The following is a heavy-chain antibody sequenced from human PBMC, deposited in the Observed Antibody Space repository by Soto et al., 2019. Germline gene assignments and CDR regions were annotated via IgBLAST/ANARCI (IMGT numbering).Heavy chain of an antibody. CDR2: IDPSDSYI. Sequence: HGESLKISCKTSGYTFSGHWISWVRQVPGKGLQWMGNIDPSDSYINYNPAFRGHVTFSVDKSSSTAYLHWRSLGPSDTAIYYCARHGAAIWLGYWGQATLVTVSS. CDR3: ARHGAAIWLGY. J-gene: IGHJ4*02. CDR1: GYTFSGHW. V-gene: IGHV5-10-1*01. D-gene: IGHD6-19*01.